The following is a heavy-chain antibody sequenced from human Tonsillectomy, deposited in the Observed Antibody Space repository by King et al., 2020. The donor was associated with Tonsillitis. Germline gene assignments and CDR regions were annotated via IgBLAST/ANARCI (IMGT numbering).Heavy chain of an antibody. V-gene: IGHV3-23*04. Sequence: VQLVESGGGLVQPGGSLRLSCAASGFTFSSYAMSWVRQAPGKGLEWVSTISDSGSGGSTYYADSVKGRFTISRDNSKTTLYLQMDSLRAEDTAVYYCAKDSDFDTSGYYPEYIQHWGQGTLVTVSS. J-gene: IGHJ1*01. D-gene: IGHD3-22*01. CDR3: AKDSDFDTSGYYPEYIQH. CDR1: GFTFSSYA. CDR2: ISDSGSGGST.